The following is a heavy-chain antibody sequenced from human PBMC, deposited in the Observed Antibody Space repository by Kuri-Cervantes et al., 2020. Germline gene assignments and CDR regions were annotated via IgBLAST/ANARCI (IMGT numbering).Heavy chain of an antibody. J-gene: IGHJ5*02. CDR2: IYYSGYT. CDR1: GGSINNYF. Sequence: SETLSLICSVSGGSINNYFWNWIRQPPGKGLEWIGYIYYSGYTNYNPSLKSRVTISMDTSKNQFSLKLSSVTAADTAVYYCARGVLRSRPTTVRGVPPRFDPWGQGTLVTVSS. CDR3: ARGVLRSRPTTVRGVPPRFDP. V-gene: IGHV4-59*12. D-gene: IGHD3-10*01.